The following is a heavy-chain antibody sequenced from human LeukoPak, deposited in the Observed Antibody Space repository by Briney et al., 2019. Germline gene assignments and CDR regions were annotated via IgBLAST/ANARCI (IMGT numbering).Heavy chain of an antibody. Sequence: PSETLSLTCTVSGGSISGSSYYWGWIRQPPGKGLEWIGEINHSGSTNYDPSLKSRVTISVDTSKNQFSLKLSSVTAADTAVYYCARGPLGVVLYYYYGMDVWGQGTTVTVSS. J-gene: IGHJ6*02. CDR1: GGSISGSSYY. CDR2: INHSGST. V-gene: IGHV4-39*07. D-gene: IGHD4/OR15-4a*01. CDR3: ARGPLGVVLYYYYGMDV.